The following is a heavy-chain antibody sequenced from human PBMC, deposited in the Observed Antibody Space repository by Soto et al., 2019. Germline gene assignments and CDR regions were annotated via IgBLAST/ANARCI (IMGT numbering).Heavy chain of an antibody. Sequence: SLRLSCAASGFTFSSYAMSWVRQAPGKGLEWVSAISGSGGSTYYADSVKGRFTISRDNSKNTLYLQMNSLRAEDTAVYYCAKDRYSSSWYGGFDPWGQGTLVTVSS. CDR1: GFTFSSYA. CDR3: AKDRYSSSWYGGFDP. CDR2: ISGSGGST. V-gene: IGHV3-23*01. D-gene: IGHD6-13*01. J-gene: IGHJ5*02.